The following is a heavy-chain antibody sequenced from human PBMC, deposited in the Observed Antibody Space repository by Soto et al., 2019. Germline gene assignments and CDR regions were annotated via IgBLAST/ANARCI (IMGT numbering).Heavy chain of an antibody. J-gene: IGHJ6*02. D-gene: IGHD3-22*01. V-gene: IGHV1-18*04. CDR2: ISAYNGNT. CDR3: AREGENYYDSSGYYYYGMDV. CDR1: GYTFTSYG. Sequence: VQLVQSGAEVKQPGASVKVSCKASGYTFTSYGISWVRQAPGQGLEWMGWISAYNGNTNYAQKLQGRVTMTTDTSTSTAYMELRSLRSDDTAVYYCAREGENYYDSSGYYYYGMDVWGQGTTVTVSS.